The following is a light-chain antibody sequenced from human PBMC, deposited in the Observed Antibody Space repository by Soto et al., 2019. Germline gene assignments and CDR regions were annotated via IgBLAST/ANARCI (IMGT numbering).Light chain of an antibody. CDR2: DIN. CDR3: VSYTARSSYV. V-gene: IGLV2-11*01. J-gene: IGLJ1*01. CDR1: SSDVGGYIF. Sequence: QSALTQPRSVSGSPGQSVTLSCAGTSSDVGGYIFVSWYQQHPGKAPKLMIYDINNRPSGVSKRFSGSKSGNTASLTISGLQAEDEADYYCVSYTARSSYVFGTGTKLTVL.